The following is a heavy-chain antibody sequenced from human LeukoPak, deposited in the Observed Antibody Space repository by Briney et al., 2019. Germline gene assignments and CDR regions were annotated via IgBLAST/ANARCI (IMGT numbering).Heavy chain of an antibody. Sequence: PGEPLKISCKVSGYSFTNYWIGWVRQMPGKGLEWMGIIYPGDSNTRYSPSFQGQVTISADKSISAAYPQWSSLKASDTAVYYCARPRVRGVIDAFDIWGQGTMVTVSS. CDR2: IYPGDSNT. CDR1: GYSFTNYW. D-gene: IGHD3-10*01. V-gene: IGHV5-51*01. J-gene: IGHJ3*02. CDR3: ARPRVRGVIDAFDI.